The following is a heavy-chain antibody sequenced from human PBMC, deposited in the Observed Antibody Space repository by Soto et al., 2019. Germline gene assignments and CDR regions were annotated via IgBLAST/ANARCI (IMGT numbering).Heavy chain of an antibody. CDR3: ALSYDHVWGSYALDI. V-gene: IGHV5-51*01. D-gene: IGHD3-16*01. CDR2: IYPGDSDT. Sequence: GESLKISCKGSGYSFTSYWIGWVRQMPGKGLEWMGIIYPGDSDTRYSPSFQGQVTISADKSISTAYLQWSSLKASDTAMYYCALSYDHVWGSYALDICGQGTMVTV. J-gene: IGHJ3*02. CDR1: GYSFTSYW.